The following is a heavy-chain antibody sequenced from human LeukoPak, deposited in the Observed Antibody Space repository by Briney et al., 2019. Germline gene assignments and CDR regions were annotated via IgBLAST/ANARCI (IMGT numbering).Heavy chain of an antibody. J-gene: IGHJ6*03. V-gene: IGHV1-69*05. Sequence: ASVKVSCKASGGTFSSYAISWVRQAPGQGLEWMGGIIPIFGTANYAQKFQGRVTITRNTSISTAYMELSSLRSEDTAVYYCARTYYYDSSGYYFGPHYYYYYMDVWGKGTTVTVSS. D-gene: IGHD3-22*01. CDR3: ARTYYYDSSGYYFGPHYYYYYMDV. CDR2: IIPIFGTA. CDR1: GGTFSSYA.